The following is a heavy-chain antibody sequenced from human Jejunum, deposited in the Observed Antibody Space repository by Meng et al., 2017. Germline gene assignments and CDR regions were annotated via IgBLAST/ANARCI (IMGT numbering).Heavy chain of an antibody. CDR3: ARDHMGSLDY. J-gene: IGHJ4*02. CDR1: GGSVSSAGYQ. Sequence: QGRLPESGPGLVRPSETLSLICSVSGGSVSSAGYQWSWIRQPPGKGLEWIGYASTNYNPSLKSRVTISVDTSKNQFSLRLTSVTAADTAVYYCARDHMGSLDYWGQGILVTVSS. V-gene: IGHV4-61*08. CDR2: AST. D-gene: IGHD1-26*01.